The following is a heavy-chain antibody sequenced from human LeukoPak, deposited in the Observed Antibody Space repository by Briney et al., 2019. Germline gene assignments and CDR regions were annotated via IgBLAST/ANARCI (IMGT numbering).Heavy chain of an antibody. Sequence: PSETLSLTCTVSGGSISSYYWSWIRQPPGKGLEWIGYIYYSGSTNYNPSLKSRVTISVDTSKNQFSLKLNSVTAADTAVSYCAREWVDYGDYIDAFDIWGQGTMVTVSS. D-gene: IGHD4-17*01. CDR2: IYYSGST. CDR1: GGSISSYY. V-gene: IGHV4-59*01. CDR3: AREWVDYGDYIDAFDI. J-gene: IGHJ3*02.